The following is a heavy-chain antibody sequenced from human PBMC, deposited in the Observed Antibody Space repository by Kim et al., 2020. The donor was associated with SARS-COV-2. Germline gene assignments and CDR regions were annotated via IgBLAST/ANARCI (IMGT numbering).Heavy chain of an antibody. J-gene: IGHJ6*02. V-gene: IGHV3-23*01. D-gene: IGHD3-3*01. Sequence: SVTGRFTISRDKSKNTLYLQMNSLRAEDTAVYYCAKGCLWSGCYNGMDVWGQGTTVTVSS. CDR3: AKGCLWSGCYNGMDV.